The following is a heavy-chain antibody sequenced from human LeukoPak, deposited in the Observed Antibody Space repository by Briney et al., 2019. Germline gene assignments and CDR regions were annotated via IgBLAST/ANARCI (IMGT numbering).Heavy chain of an antibody. CDR1: GFTFTSYG. CDR2: ISNDGTNK. D-gene: IGHD3-22*01. Sequence: GGSLRLSCAASGFTFTSYGMHWVRQAPGKGLEWVTFISNDGTNKYYADSMEGRFTISRDNSKNTLYLQMNSLRAEDTAVYYCARGYDSSGYYPSPSFDYWGQGTLVTVSS. V-gene: IGHV3-30*03. J-gene: IGHJ4*02. CDR3: ARGYDSSGYYPSPSFDY.